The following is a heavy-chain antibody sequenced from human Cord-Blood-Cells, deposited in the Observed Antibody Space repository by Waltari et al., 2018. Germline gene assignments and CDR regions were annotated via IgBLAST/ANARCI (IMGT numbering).Heavy chain of an antibody. D-gene: IGHD1-26*01. V-gene: IGHV3-23*01. CDR3: ANAVGATTDYYYYGMDV. Sequence: EVQLLESGGGLVQPGGSLRLSCAASGFTFSSYAMSWVRQAPGRGLEWVSAISGRGGSTYCADSVKGRFTISRDNSKNTLYLQMNSLRAEDTAVYYCANAVGATTDYYYYGMDVWGQGTTVTVSS. J-gene: IGHJ6*02. CDR1: GFTFSSYA. CDR2: ISGRGGST.